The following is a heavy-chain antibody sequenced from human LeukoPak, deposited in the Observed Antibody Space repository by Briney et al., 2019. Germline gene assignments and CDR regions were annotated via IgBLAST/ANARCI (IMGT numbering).Heavy chain of an antibody. CDR2: ISASGVTT. J-gene: IGHJ4*02. D-gene: IGHD3-10*01. Sequence: GGSLRLSCAASGFNFRDYDMTWVRQAPGKGLEWVASISASGVTTNYADSVRGRFTISRDNSKNTLYLQMNSLRAEDTAVYYCARDRGFGEFFDYWGQGTLVTVSS. CDR3: ARDRGFGEFFDY. V-gene: IGHV3-23*01. CDR1: GFNFRDYD.